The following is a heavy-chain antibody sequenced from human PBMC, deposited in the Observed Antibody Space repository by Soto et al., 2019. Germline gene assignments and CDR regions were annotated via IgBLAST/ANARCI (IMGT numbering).Heavy chain of an antibody. V-gene: IGHV4-61*01. D-gene: IGHD1-20*01. CDR3: GRYSNNSGCRHLYYLDY. CDR1: GGSVSNGMYY. Sequence: PSETLSLTCTVSGGSVSNGMYYWSWIRQPPGKGLEWIGNVYFTGTTIYNPSLKSRVTMSVDTYKDQFFLKLTSVTAADTAVYYCGRYSNNSGCRHLYYLDYWGLGTLVTVSS. CDR2: VYFTGTT. J-gene: IGHJ4*02.